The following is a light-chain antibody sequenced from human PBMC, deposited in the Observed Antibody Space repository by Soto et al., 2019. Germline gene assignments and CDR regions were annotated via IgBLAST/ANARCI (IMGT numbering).Light chain of an antibody. CDR2: DAS. Sequence: EIVMTQSPATLSVSPGERATLSFRASQSVSSKLAWYQQKPGQAPRLLIYDASNRATGIPARFSGSGSGTDFSLTINSLEPEDFAVYYCQQRGKWPPTFGQGTKVDI. V-gene: IGKV3-11*01. J-gene: IGKJ1*01. CDR1: QSVSSK. CDR3: QQRGKWPPT.